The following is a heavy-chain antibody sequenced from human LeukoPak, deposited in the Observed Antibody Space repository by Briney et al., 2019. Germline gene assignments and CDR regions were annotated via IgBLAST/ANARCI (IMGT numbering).Heavy chain of an antibody. CDR1: GYTFTSYG. Sequence: ASVTVSCKASGYTFTSYGISWVRQAPGQGLEWMGWISAYNGNTNYAQKLQGRVTMTTDTSTSTAYMELRSLRSDDTAVYYCARGILYDILTGYATEFDYWGQGTLVTVSS. D-gene: IGHD3-9*01. CDR3: ARGILYDILTGYATEFDY. J-gene: IGHJ4*02. V-gene: IGHV1-18*01. CDR2: ISAYNGNT.